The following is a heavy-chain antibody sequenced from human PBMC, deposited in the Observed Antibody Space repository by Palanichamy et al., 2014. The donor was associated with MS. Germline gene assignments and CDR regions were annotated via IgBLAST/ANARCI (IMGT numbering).Heavy chain of an antibody. V-gene: IGHV4-39*07. CDR2: LYYTGRT. CDR1: GGSISSSSYY. Sequence: QLQLQESGPGLVKPSETLSLTCTVSGGSISSSSYYWDWVRQPPGKGLEWIGSLYYTGRTYYNPSLKSRVTISVDTSKNQFSLNLSSVTAADTAVYYCARDGVYYYGMDVWGQGTTVPVSS. CDR3: ARDGVYYYGMDV. J-gene: IGHJ6*02.